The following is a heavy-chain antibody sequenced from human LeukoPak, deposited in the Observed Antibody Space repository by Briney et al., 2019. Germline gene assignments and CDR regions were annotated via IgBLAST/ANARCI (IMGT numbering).Heavy chain of an antibody. CDR3: ARERDDDILTGYPDYSFDY. CDR2: INPSGGST. V-gene: IGHV1-46*01. Sequence: ASVKVSCKASGYTSYYMHWVRQAPGQGLEWMGIINPSGGSTTYAQKFQGRVTMTRDTSSSTVYMELSRLRSEDTAVYYCARERDDDILTGYPDYSFDYWGQGTLVTVSS. J-gene: IGHJ4*02. D-gene: IGHD3-9*01. CDR1: GYTSYY.